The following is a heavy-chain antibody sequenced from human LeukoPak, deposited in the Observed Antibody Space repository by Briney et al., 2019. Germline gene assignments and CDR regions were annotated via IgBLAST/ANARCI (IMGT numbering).Heavy chain of an antibody. D-gene: IGHD2-21*02. CDR3: TRSVTAYIRYAFDI. Sequence: GGSLRLSCAASGFTFSGSAMHWDRQASGKGLEWVGRTRSKANSYATAYAASVKGRFTISRDDSKNTAYLQMNSLKTEDTAVYYCTRSVTAYIRYAFDIWGQGTMVTVSS. V-gene: IGHV3-73*01. J-gene: IGHJ3*02. CDR1: GFTFSGSA. CDR2: TRSKANSYAT.